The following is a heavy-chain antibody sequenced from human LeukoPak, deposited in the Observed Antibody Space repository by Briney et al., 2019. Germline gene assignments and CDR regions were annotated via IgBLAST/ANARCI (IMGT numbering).Heavy chain of an antibody. CDR3: VGYSSSHNWFDP. V-gene: IGHV3-13*01. CDR2: ICTACDT. Sequence: PGGSLRLSCAASGFTFSSYDMHWVGQAPGKGLEWVSAICTACDTYSPGSVKGRFTITRENAKNYLYLQMNSLRAGDTAVYYCVGYSSSHNWFDPWGQGTLVTVSS. D-gene: IGHD6-13*01. J-gene: IGHJ5*02. CDR1: GFTFSSYD.